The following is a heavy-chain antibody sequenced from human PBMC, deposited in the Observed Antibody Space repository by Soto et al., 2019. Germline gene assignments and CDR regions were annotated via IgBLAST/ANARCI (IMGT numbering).Heavy chain of an antibody. CDR3: AGRSGSSDY. Sequence: GGSLRLSCAASGFTFSTYDMIWVRQAPGKGLEWVALISYDEIDKYFADAVKGRFTISRDNSKNTLYLQMDSLRAEDTAVYYCAGRSGSSDYWGRGTLVTVSS. CDR2: ISYDEIDK. V-gene: IGHV3-30*03. J-gene: IGHJ4*02. D-gene: IGHD3-10*01. CDR1: GFTFSTYD.